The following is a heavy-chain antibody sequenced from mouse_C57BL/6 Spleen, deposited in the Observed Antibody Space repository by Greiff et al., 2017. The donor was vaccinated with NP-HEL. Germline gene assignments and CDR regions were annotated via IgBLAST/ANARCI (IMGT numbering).Heavy chain of an antibody. CDR1: GFTFSNYW. V-gene: IGHV6-3*01. Sequence: EVKVEESGGGLVQPGGSMKLSCVASGFTFSNYWMNWVRQSPEKGLEWVAQIRLKSDNYATHYAESVKGRFTISRDDSKSSVYLQMNNLRAEDTGIYYCTVHYYGSSYVFAYWGQGTLVTVSA. CDR3: TVHYYGSSYVFAY. CDR2: IRLKSDNYAT. D-gene: IGHD1-1*01. J-gene: IGHJ3*01.